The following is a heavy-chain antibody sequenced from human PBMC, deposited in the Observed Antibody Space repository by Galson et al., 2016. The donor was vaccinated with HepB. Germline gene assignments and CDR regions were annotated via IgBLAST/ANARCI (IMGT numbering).Heavy chain of an antibody. CDR1: GYIFTNYW. V-gene: IGHV5-51*01. Sequence: QSGAEVKKLGESLKISCKGSGYIFTNYWIGWVRQMPGKGLEWMGIIYPGDSDTRYSPSFQGQVTIAADKSISTAYLQWSSLKASDTAMYYCARPPAAADNEFWDIWGQGTMGTVAS. D-gene: IGHD6-25*01. CDR2: IYPGDSDT. CDR3: ARPPAAADNEFWDI. J-gene: IGHJ3*02.